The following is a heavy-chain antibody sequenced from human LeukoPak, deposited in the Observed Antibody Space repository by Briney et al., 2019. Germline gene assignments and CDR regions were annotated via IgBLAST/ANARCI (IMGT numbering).Heavy chain of an antibody. D-gene: IGHD3-3*01. V-gene: IGHV1-8*01. CDR3: ARGYGIWSAYYTSTGYFHL. CDR2: MNSTSGNT. CDR1: GDTFTSYD. Sequence: GASVKVSCNASGDTFTSYDINWVRQATGQGLEWMGWMNSTSGNTGYAQKFQGRVAMTRDTSITTAYMELSRLGSDDTAVYYCARGYGIWSAYYTSTGYFHLWGQGTLVTVSS. J-gene: IGHJ1*01.